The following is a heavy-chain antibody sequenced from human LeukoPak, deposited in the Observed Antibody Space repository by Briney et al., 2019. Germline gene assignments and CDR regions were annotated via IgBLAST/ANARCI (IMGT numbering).Heavy chain of an antibody. V-gene: IGHV4-59*01. CDR2: IYYSGST. Sequence: SETLSLTCTVSGGSISSYYWSWIRQPPGKGLEWIGYIYYSGSTNYNPSLKSRVTISVDTSKNPFSLKLSSVTAADTAVYYCARGGADYGDYVGYWGQGTLVTVSS. CDR3: ARGGADYGDYVGY. J-gene: IGHJ4*02. CDR1: GGSISSYY. D-gene: IGHD4-17*01.